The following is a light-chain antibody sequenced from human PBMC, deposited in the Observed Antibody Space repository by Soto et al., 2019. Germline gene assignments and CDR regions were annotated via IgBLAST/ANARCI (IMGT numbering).Light chain of an antibody. J-gene: IGLJ1*01. CDR1: SSDVGGYNF. CDR2: DVS. Sequence: QSVLTQPASVSGSPGQSITISCIGTSSDVGGYNFVSWYQQHPGEAPKLIIFDVSHRPSGISTRFSCSKSGNTASLTISGLQAEDEADYYCSSYRIRSPPDYVFGTGTKVTVL. V-gene: IGLV2-14*03. CDR3: SSYRIRSPPDYV.